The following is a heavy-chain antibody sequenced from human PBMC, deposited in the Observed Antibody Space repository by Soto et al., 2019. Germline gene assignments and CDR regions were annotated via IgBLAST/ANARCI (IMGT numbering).Heavy chain of an antibody. CDR1: GFPFGSYG. CDR2: ISYDGSNK. CDR3: AKDQNMPYYFDY. J-gene: IGHJ4*02. D-gene: IGHD2-2*01. V-gene: IGHV3-30*18. Sequence: GGSLRLSCAASGFPFGSYGVHWVRQAPGKGLEWVAVISYDGSNKYYADSVKGRFTISRDNSKNTLYLQMNSLRAEDTAVYYCAKDQNMPYYFDYWGQGTLVTVSS.